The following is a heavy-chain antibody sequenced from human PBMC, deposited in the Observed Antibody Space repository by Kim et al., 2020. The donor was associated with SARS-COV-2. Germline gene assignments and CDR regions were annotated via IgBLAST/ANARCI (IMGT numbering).Heavy chain of an antibody. J-gene: IGHJ4*02. V-gene: IGHV3-21*01. Sequence: GGSLRLSCAASGFTFSSYSMNWVRQAPGKGLEWVSSISSSSSSYIYYADSVKGRFTISRDNAKNSLYLQMNSLRAEDTAVYYCARYCSGGSCSRRDGYNYWGQGTLVTVSS. CDR3: ARYCSGGSCSRRDGYNY. CDR1: GFTFSSYS. CDR2: ISSSSSSYI. D-gene: IGHD2-15*01.